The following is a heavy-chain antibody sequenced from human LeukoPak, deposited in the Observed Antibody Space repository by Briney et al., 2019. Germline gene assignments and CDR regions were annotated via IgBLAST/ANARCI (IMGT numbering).Heavy chain of an antibody. CDR3: ARDQWLLRGGDHDAFDI. J-gene: IGHJ3*02. CDR2: IFHSGTT. V-gene: IGHV4-4*02. Sequence: SETLSLTSAVSGGSISSTHWWNWVRQPPGKGLEWIGEIFHSGTTNYNPSLKSRVTISIDKSKNQFSLKLRSVTAADTAVYYCARDQWLLRGGDHDAFDIWGQGTMVTVSS. D-gene: IGHD6-19*01. CDR1: GGSISSTHW.